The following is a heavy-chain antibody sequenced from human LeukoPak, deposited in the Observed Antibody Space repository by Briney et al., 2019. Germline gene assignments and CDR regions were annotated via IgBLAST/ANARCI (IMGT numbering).Heavy chain of an antibody. Sequence: GGSLRLSCAASGFTFSSYAMSWVRQAPGKGLEWVSGISWNRGSIGYADSVKGGFTISRDNAKNSLYLQMNSLRAEDTAVYYCARDDRGLGSGPPHDYWGQGALVTVSS. D-gene: IGHD3-10*01. CDR1: GFTFSSYA. V-gene: IGHV3-9*01. J-gene: IGHJ4*02. CDR3: ARDDRGLGSGPPHDY. CDR2: ISWNRGSI.